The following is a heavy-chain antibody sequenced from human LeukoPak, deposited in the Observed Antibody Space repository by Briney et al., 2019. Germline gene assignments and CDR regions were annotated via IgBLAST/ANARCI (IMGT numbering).Heavy chain of an antibody. D-gene: IGHD4-11*01. V-gene: IGHV3-49*04. CDR1: VFTFRDYA. Sequence: GGSLRLSCTASVFTFRDYAMRWVRQAPGKGLEWVGFIRSKASGGTTEYTASVKGRFTISRDDSKSIAYLQMNSLLTEDTAIYYCTRGYSIDYWGQGTQVTVSS. CDR3: TRGYSIDY. CDR2: IRSKASGGTT. J-gene: IGHJ4*02.